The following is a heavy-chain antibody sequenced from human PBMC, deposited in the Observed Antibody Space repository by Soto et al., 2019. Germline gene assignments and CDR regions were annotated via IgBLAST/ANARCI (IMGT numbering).Heavy chain of an antibody. D-gene: IGHD6-6*01. CDR1: GFTFSSYG. J-gene: IGHJ6*02. CDR3: ARDIEYSSQSYYYYYGMDV. CDR2: IWYDGSNK. Sequence: GGSLRLSCAASGFTFSSYGMHWVRQAPGKGLEWVAVIWYDGSNKYYADSVKGRFTISRDNSKNTLYLQMNSLRAEDTAVYYCARDIEYSSQSYYYYYGMDVWGQGTTVTVYS. V-gene: IGHV3-33*01.